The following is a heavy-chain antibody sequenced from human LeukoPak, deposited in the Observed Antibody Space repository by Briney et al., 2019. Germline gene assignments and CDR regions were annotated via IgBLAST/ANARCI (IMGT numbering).Heavy chain of an antibody. V-gene: IGHV4-59*08. CDR2: IYYSGST. CDR3: ARFKYDFWSGSRSYYFYGMDV. CDR1: GGSISSYY. Sequence: PSETLSLTCTVSGGSISSYYWSWIRQPPGKGLEWIGYIYYSGSTNYNPSLKSRVTISVDTSKNQFSLKLSSATAADTAVYYCARFKYDFWSGSRSYYFYGMDVWGQGTTVTVSS. D-gene: IGHD3-3*01. J-gene: IGHJ6*02.